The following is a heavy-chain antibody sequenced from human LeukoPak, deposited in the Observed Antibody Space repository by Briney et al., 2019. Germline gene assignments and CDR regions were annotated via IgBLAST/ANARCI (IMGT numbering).Heavy chain of an antibody. CDR2: IIPIFGTA. CDR3: ARFHDYSNYDWFDP. D-gene: IGHD4-11*01. V-gene: IGHV1-69*13. Sequence: SVKVSCKASGGTFSSYAISWVRQASGQGLEWMGGIIPIFGTANYAQKFQGRVTITADESTSTAYMELSSLRSEDTAVYYCARFHDYSNYDWFDPWGQGTLVTVSS. J-gene: IGHJ5*02. CDR1: GGTFSSYA.